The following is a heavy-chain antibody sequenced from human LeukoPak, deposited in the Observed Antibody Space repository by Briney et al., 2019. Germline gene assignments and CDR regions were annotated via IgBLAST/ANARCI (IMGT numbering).Heavy chain of an antibody. D-gene: IGHD3-10*01. Sequence: SETLSLTCTVSGGCISSDYWQWLRQPPGKGLEWIAYIYNSGSNNYNPSLKSRVTISIDTSKNQFSLKLTSVTAADTAVYYCATRGYWGQGTLVTVSS. CDR1: GGCISSDY. J-gene: IGHJ4*02. CDR3: ATRGY. CDR2: IYNSGSN. V-gene: IGHV4-59*08.